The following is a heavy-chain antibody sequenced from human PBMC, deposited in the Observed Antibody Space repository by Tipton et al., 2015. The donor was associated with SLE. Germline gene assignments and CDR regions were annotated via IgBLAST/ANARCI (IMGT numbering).Heavy chain of an antibody. CDR1: GFTFSSYA. Sequence: GSLRLSCAASGFTFSSYAMSWVRQAPGKGLEWVSAISGSGGSTYYADSVKGRFTISRDNSKNTLYLQMNSLRAEDTAVYYCAKYLSVTAVYYYYYGMDVWGQGTTVTVSS. D-gene: IGHD6-13*01. J-gene: IGHJ6*02. CDR2: ISGSGGST. V-gene: IGHV3-23*01. CDR3: AKYLSVTAVYYYYYGMDV.